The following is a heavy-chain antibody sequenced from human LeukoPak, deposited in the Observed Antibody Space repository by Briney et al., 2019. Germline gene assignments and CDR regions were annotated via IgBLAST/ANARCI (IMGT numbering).Heavy chain of an antibody. Sequence: GGSLRLSCEASGFIFSNYAIHWVRQAPGKGLERVAAISYDGKLQHYVDPVKGRFTVSRDNSRNTVYLQIDTLRNEDSAVYYCVKVYPTLTTSSVLGNWGQGTLVTVSS. CDR2: ISYDGKLQ. CDR1: GFIFSNYA. D-gene: IGHD4-17*01. V-gene: IGHV3-30*18. CDR3: VKVYPTLTTSSVLGN. J-gene: IGHJ4*01.